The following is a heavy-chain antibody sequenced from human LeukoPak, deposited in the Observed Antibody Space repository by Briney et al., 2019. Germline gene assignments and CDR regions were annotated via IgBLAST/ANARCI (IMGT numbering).Heavy chain of an antibody. CDR1: GFTFSSYA. CDR2: ISGFGGKT. J-gene: IGHJ4*02. Sequence: PGGSLRISCSTSGFTFSSYAMSWVRQAPGKGLEWVSSISGFGGKTYYADSVKGRFTISRDNSENTMSLQMNSLRAGDTATYFCAKDGAGGSYDNSGYFWGPCFDSWGQGTLVTVSS. D-gene: IGHD3-22*01. CDR3: AKDGAGGSYDNSGYFWGPCFDS. V-gene: IGHV3-23*01.